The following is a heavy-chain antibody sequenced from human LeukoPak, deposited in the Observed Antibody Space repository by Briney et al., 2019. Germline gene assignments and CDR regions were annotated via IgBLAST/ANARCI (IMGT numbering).Heavy chain of an antibody. CDR1: GGTFSSYA. J-gene: IGHJ4*02. CDR2: IIPIFGTA. Sequence: SVKVSCKASGGTFSSYAISWVRQAPGQGLEWMGGIIPIFGTANYAQKFQGRVTITADESTSTAYMELRSLRSDDTAVYYCARHDDNYDSSGYLLLDYWGQGTLVTVSS. CDR3: ARHDDNYDSSGYLLLDY. D-gene: IGHD3-22*01. V-gene: IGHV1-69*13.